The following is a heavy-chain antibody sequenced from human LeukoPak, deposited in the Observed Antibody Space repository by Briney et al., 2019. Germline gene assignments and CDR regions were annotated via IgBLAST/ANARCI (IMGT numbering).Heavy chain of an antibody. CDR1: GYTFTNHH. V-gene: IGHV1-18*01. CDR2: ISGDNDGS. D-gene: IGHD3-3*01. J-gene: IGHJ1*01. CDR3: ARDVSGAVDL. Sequence: ASAKVSCKASGYTFTNHHITWVRQAPGQGFEWLACISGDNDGSKYARTFPDRITMTTDASAPTAYMELRSLTSDDTALDYCARDVSGAVDLWGQGTLVAVSS.